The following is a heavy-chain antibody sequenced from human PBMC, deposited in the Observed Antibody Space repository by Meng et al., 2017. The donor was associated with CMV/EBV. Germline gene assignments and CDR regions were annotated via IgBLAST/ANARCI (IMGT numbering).Heavy chain of an antibody. Sequence: CKASGGTFSSYAISWVRQAPGQGLEWMGGIIPIFGTANYAQKFQGRVTITTDESTSTAYMELSSLRSEDTAVYYCARAGGSGSYNFDYWGQGTLVTVSS. D-gene: IGHD1-26*01. V-gene: IGHV1-69*05. CDR3: ARAGGSGSYNFDY. J-gene: IGHJ4*02. CDR1: GGTFSSYA. CDR2: IIPIFGTA.